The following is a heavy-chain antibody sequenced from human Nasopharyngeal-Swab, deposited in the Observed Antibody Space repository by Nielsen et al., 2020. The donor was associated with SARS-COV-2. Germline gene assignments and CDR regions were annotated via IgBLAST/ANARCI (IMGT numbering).Heavy chain of an antibody. D-gene: IGHD3-3*01. CDR2: ISGGGGST. Sequence: WIRQPPGKGLEWVSAISGGGGSTYYADSVKGRFTISRDNSKNTLYLQMNSLRAEDTAVYYCAKVRFLEWLLRFDPWGQGTLVTVSS. V-gene: IGHV3-23*01. CDR3: AKVRFLEWLLRFDP. J-gene: IGHJ5*02.